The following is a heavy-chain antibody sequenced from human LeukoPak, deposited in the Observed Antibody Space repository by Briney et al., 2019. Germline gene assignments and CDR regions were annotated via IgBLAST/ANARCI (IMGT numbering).Heavy chain of an antibody. J-gene: IGHJ4*02. V-gene: IGHV3-23*01. CDR3: AKSRIVGAAPFDY. CDR1: GFTFSSYA. D-gene: IGHD1-26*01. Sequence: GGSLRLSCAASGFTFSSYAVSWVRQAPGKGLEWVSSISGSGGSTYYADSVKGGFTISRDNSNNTLYLQMNSLRAEDTALYYCAKSRIVGAAPFDYWGQGTLVTVSS. CDR2: ISGSGGST.